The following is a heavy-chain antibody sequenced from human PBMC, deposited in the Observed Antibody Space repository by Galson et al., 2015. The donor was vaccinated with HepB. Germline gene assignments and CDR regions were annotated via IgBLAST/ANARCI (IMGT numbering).Heavy chain of an antibody. CDR1: GFTFSNAW. Sequence: SLRLSCAASGFTFSNAWMSWVRQAPGKGLEWVAVISYDGSNKYYADSVKGRFTISRDNSKNTLYLQMNSLRAEDTAVYYCARYYRYYDSSGYPHCDYWGQGTLVTVSS. V-gene: IGHV3-30-3*01. J-gene: IGHJ4*02. CDR2: ISYDGSNK. D-gene: IGHD3-22*01. CDR3: ARYYRYYDSSGYPHCDY.